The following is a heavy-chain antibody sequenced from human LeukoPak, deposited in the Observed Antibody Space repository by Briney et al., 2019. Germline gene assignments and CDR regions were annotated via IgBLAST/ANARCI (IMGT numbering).Heavy chain of an antibody. J-gene: IGHJ6*02. CDR3: ASKLGYCSGGSCYSDYYYGMDV. Sequence: ASVKVSCKASGYTFTSYYMHWVRQAPGQGLEWMGIINPSGGSTSYAQKFQGRVTMTRDTSTSTVYMELSSLRSEDTAVYYCASKLGYCSGGSCYSDYYYGMDVWAKGPRSPSP. CDR2: INPSGGST. V-gene: IGHV1-46*01. D-gene: IGHD2-15*01. CDR1: GYTFTSYY.